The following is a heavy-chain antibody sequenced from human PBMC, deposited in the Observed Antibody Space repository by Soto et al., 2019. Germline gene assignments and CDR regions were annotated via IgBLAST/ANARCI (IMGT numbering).Heavy chain of an antibody. CDR3: AAVPQLGANYYYYGMDV. CDR2: IVVGSGNT. Sequence: GASVKVSCKASGFTFTSSAVQWVRQARGQRLEWIGWIVVGSGNTNYAQKFQERVTITRDMSTSTAYMELSSLRSEDTAVYYCAAVPQLGANYYYYGMDVWGQGTTVTVSS. D-gene: IGHD6-13*01. CDR1: GFTFTSSA. V-gene: IGHV1-58*01. J-gene: IGHJ6*02.